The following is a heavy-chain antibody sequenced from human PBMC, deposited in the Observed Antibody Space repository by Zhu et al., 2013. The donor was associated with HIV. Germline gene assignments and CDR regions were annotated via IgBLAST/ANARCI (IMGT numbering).Heavy chain of an antibody. Sequence: QVQLVQSGAEVKKPGASVKVSCKASGYTFTGYYIHWVRQAPGQGLEWMGWINPNSGGTNYAQKFQGRVTMTRDTSISTAYMELSRLRSDDTAVYYCARETTLEMAANDYWAREPWSPSP. CDR2: INPNSGGT. CDR1: GYTFTGYY. CDR3: ARETTLEMAANDY. J-gene: IGHJ4*02. V-gene: IGHV1-2*02. D-gene: IGHD6-19*01.